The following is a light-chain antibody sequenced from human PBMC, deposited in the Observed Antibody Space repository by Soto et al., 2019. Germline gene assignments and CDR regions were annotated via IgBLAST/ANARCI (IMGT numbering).Light chain of an antibody. J-gene: IGLJ2*01. CDR3: SSYTSSSTRV. V-gene: IGLV2-14*01. CDR2: DVS. Sequence: QSALTQPASVSGSPGQSITISCTGTSSDVGGYNYVSWYQQHPGKAPKLMIYDVSNRPSGVSNRFSGSKSGNTPSLTISGLQAEDEADYYCSSYTSSSTRVFGGGTKVTVL. CDR1: SSDVGGYNY.